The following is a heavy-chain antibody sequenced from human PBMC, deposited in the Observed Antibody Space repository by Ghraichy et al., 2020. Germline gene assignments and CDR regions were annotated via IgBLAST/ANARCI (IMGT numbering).Heavy chain of an antibody. CDR2: IYSTGTT. V-gene: IGHV4-4*07. J-gene: IGHJ3*02. D-gene: IGHD6-19*01. Sequence: SETLSLTCTVSGGSVRSYYWSWIRQPAGKGLEWIGRIYSTGTTNYNPSLKSRATMSVDTSKNQFSLRLSSVTAADTAGYYCARDLWSGWSADAFDIWGQGTMVTVSS. CDR3: ARDLWSGWSADAFDI. CDR1: GGSVRSYY.